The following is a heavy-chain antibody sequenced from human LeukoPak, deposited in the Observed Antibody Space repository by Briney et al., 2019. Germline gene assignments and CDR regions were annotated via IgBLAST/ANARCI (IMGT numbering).Heavy chain of an antibody. CDR1: GYTFTSYG. Sequence: ASVKVSCKASGYTFTSYGISWVRQAPGQGLEWMGWISAYNGNTNYAQKLQGRVTMTTDTSASTAYMELSSLRSEDTAVYYCARAGYCSGGSCYPGRDYWGQGTLVTVSS. D-gene: IGHD2-15*01. CDR3: ARAGYCSGGSCYPGRDY. V-gene: IGHV1-18*01. CDR2: ISAYNGNT. J-gene: IGHJ4*02.